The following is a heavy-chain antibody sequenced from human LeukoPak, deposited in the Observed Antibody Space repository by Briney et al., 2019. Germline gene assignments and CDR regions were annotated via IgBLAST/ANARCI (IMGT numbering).Heavy chain of an antibody. J-gene: IGHJ4*02. V-gene: IGHV4-38-2*02. CDR2: IYHNGNT. CDR1: GSSINSVYS. Sequence: SETLSLTCTVFGSSINSVYSWGWIRQPPGKGLEWIGSIYHNGNTYYNSSLKSRVTISVHTSENQFSLKLSSVTAADTAVHYCASYKTYYDSSGHPLDYWGQGTLVTVSS. D-gene: IGHD3-22*01. CDR3: ASYKTYYDSSGHPLDY.